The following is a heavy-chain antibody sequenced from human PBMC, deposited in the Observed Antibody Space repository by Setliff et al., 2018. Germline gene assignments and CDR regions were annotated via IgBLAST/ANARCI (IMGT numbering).Heavy chain of an antibody. V-gene: IGHV1-18*01. CDR3: AREGRRYYDSSGYYYDPYYYYYMDV. Sequence: ASVKVSCRTSGFRFTNYGISWVRQAPGQGLEWMGWISAYNDNTNYAQKVQGRVTMTTDTSTSTAYMELRSLTSDDTAVYYCAREGRRYYDSSGYYYDPYYYYYMDVWGKGTTVTVSS. CDR2: ISAYNDNT. D-gene: IGHD3-22*01. CDR1: GFRFTNYG. J-gene: IGHJ6*03.